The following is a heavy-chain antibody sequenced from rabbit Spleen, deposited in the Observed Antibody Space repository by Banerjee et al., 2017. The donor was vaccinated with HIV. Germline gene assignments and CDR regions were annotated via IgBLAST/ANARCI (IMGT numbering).Heavy chain of an antibody. CDR1: GVSFSDNSY. D-gene: IGHD1-1*01. CDR3: ARDLTGVIGWNFGW. V-gene: IGHV1S40*01. J-gene: IGHJ4*01. Sequence: QSLEESGGDLVKPGASLTLTCIASGVSFSDNSYMCWVRQAPGKGLEWIVCIESGSSGFTYFASWAKGRFTISKTSSTTVTLQMTSLTAADTATYFCARDLTGVIGWNFGWWGPGTLVTVS. CDR2: IESGSSGFT.